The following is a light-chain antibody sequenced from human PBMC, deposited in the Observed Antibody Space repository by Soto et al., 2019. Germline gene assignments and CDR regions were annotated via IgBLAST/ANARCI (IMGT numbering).Light chain of an antibody. CDR2: GNS. CDR3: QSYDSSLSAV. V-gene: IGLV1-40*01. Sequence: QPVLTQPPSVSGAPGQRVTISCTGSSSNIGAGYDVHWYQQLPGTAPKLLIYGNSNRPSGVPDRFSGSKSGTSASLAITGLQAEDEADYYCQSYDSSLSAVFGGGTNLTV. CDR1: SSNIGAGYD. J-gene: IGLJ2*01.